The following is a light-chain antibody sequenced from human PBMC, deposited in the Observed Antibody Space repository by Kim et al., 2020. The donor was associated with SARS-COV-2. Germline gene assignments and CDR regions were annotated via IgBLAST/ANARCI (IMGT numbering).Light chain of an antibody. J-gene: IGLJ3*02. CDR3: KSRDNSGNHVV. CDR1: SLRSYY. V-gene: IGLV3-19*01. CDR2: GKN. Sequence: ALGQTVKITGQGDSLRSYYASWYQQKPGQAPVLVIYGKNSRPSEIPDRFSGSSSGNTASLTITGTQAEDEADYYCKSRDNSGNHVVFGGGTQLTVL.